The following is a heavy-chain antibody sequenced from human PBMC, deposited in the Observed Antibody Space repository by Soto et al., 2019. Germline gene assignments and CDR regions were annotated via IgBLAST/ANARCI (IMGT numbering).Heavy chain of an antibody. CDR1: GASISSSSYY. Sequence: QLQLHESGPGLVKPSETLSLTCTVSGASISSSSYYWGWIRQPPGKGLEWIGSIYYSGSTYYNPSRQSLATISVDTTKNQCSLKQSSVTAADTGLYYCARLNAGTTYDYYGRDVWGQGTTVTVSS. D-gene: IGHD1-7*01. CDR2: IYYSGST. CDR3: ARLNAGTTYDYYGRDV. J-gene: IGHJ6*02. V-gene: IGHV4-39*01.